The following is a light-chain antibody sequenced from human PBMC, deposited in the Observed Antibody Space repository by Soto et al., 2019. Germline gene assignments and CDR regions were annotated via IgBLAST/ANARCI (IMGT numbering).Light chain of an antibody. CDR3: QQTYSTPGWR. Sequence: AVRVTLSPSSVSASTRDIVTITFRASQGISSYLAWYQQKPGKAPKLLIYAASNLQSGVPSRFSGSGSGTDFTFIISSLQPEDSATYYCQQTYSTPGWRFGQGTKV. J-gene: IGKJ1*01. V-gene: IGKV1-8*01. CDR2: AAS. CDR1: QGISSY.